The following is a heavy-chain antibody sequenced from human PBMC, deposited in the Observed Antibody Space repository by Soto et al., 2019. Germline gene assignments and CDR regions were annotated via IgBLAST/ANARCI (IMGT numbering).Heavy chain of an antibody. D-gene: IGHD4-4*01. Sequence: QVQLVQSGAEVKKPGSSVKVSCKASGGTFSSYAISWVRQAPGQGLEWMGGLIPIFGTANYAQKFQGRVTITADESTSTADMELSSLRSEDTAVYYCARDSERYYSNYPPSVYFDYWGQGTLVTVSS. J-gene: IGHJ4*02. V-gene: IGHV1-69*01. CDR2: LIPIFGTA. CDR3: ARDSERYYSNYPPSVYFDY. CDR1: GGTFSSYA.